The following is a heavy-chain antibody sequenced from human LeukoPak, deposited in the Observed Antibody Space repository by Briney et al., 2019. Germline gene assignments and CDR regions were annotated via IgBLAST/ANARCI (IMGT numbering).Heavy chain of an antibody. CDR2: IKQDGSEK. D-gene: IGHD5-12*01. CDR3: ARVAQSAAVATYTTYYYYYMDV. Sequence: PGGSLRLSCAASGFTFSSYWMSWVRQAPGKGLEWVANIKQDGSEKYYVDSVKGRFTISRDNAKNSLYLQMNSLRAEDTAVYYCARVAQSAAVATYTTYYYYYMDVWGKGTTVTVSS. J-gene: IGHJ6*03. V-gene: IGHV3-7*01. CDR1: GFTFSSYW.